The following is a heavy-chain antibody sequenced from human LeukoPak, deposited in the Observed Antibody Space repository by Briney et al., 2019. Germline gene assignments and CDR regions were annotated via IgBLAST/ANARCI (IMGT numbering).Heavy chain of an antibody. CDR3: TRDGYYYDTSATNWYFDL. D-gene: IGHD3-22*01. CDR2: IYTSGST. V-gene: IGHV4-61*09. CDR1: GGSISSGTYY. Sequence: SQTLSLTCTVSGGSISSGTYYWSWIRQPAGKGLEWIGHIYTSGSTNYNPSLKSRVTTSVDTSKNQFSLKLSSVTAADTAVYYCTRDGYYYDTSATNWYFDLWGRGTLVTVSS. J-gene: IGHJ2*01.